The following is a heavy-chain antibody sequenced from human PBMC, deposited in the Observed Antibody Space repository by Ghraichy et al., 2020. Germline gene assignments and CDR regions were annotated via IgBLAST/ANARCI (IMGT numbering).Heavy chain of an antibody. CDR3: ARAATIAGGTIGNDR. CDR1: GFSFSSSW. CDR2: IKQDGSAK. J-gene: IGHJ5*02. Sequence: GGSLRLSCAASGFSFSSSWMSWVRQAPGKGLECVANIKQDGSAKYYVDSVKVRFTISRDNAKKSLYLEMNSLRAEDTAVYYCARAATIAGGTIGNDRWGQGTLVTVSS. D-gene: IGHD2-15*01. V-gene: IGHV3-7*01.